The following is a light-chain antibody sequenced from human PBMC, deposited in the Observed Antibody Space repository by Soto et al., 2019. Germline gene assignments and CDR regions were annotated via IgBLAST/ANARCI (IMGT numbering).Light chain of an antibody. CDR2: GAS. CDR3: QQYDSSLFT. Sequence: EIVLTQSPGTLSLSPGERATLSCRASQSVSSSRLAWYQQNPGQAPRLLIYGASSRAAGIPDRFSGSGSGTDFTLTISIVEPEDFAVYYCQQYDSSLFTFGPGTKVDIK. J-gene: IGKJ3*01. V-gene: IGKV3-20*01. CDR1: QSVSSSR.